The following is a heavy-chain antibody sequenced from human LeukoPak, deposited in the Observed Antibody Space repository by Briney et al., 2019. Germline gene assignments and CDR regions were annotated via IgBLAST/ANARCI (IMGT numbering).Heavy chain of an antibody. CDR3: AKTITYYYDNSAYPSFDY. CDR1: GGTFSSYG. V-gene: IGHV1-69*05. CDR2: IIPIFATA. J-gene: IGHJ4*02. Sequence: ASVKVSCKASGGTFSSYGISWVRQAPGQGLEWMGTIIPIFATANYAQKFRGRVTITTDGSTSTAYMELSSLRSEDTAVYYCAKTITYYYDNSAYPSFDYWGQGTLVTVSS. D-gene: IGHD3-22*01.